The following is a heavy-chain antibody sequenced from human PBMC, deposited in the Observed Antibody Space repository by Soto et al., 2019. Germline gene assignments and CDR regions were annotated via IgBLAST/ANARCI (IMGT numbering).Heavy chain of an antibody. D-gene: IGHD1-26*01. CDR3: ARGATAYYYYYGMDV. CDR2: IIPIFGTA. CDR1: GGAFSSHS. J-gene: IGHJ6*02. Sequence: PVKVSSEASGGAFSSHSISSGRQAPGQGLEWMGGIIPIFGTANYAQKFQGRVTITADESTSTAYMELSSLRSEDTAVYYCARGATAYYYYYGMDVWGQGTTVTVSS. V-gene: IGHV1-69*13.